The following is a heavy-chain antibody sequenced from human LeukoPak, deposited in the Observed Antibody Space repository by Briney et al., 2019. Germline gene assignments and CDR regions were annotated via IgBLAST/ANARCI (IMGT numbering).Heavy chain of an antibody. CDR2: ISSSSSTI. V-gene: IGHV3-48*01. D-gene: IGHD6-19*01. CDR3: ARDPGSHNSSGWYDY. CDR1: GFTFSSYS. J-gene: IGHJ4*02. Sequence: GGSLRLSCAASGFTFSSYSMNWVRQAPGKGLEWVSYISSSSSTIYYADSVKGRFTISRDNAKNSLYLQMNSLRAEDTAVYYCARDPGSHNSSGWYDYWGQGTLVTVSS.